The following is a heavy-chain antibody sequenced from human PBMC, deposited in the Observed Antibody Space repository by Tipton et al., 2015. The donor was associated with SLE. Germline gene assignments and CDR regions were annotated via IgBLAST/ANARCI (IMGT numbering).Heavy chain of an antibody. CDR1: GFTFTNAW. CDR3: ARAPTISVAGTTDPFGMDV. J-gene: IGHJ6*02. CDR2: IKSKADGGTT. D-gene: IGHD6-19*01. V-gene: IGHV3-15*05. Sequence: GSLRLSCTVSGFTFTNAWMSWVRQAPGKGLEWVGRIKSKADGGTTDYVAPVKGRFTMSRDDSKNTLYLQMRSLRVEDTGIYYCARAPTISVAGTTDPFGMDVWGPGTRVTVSS.